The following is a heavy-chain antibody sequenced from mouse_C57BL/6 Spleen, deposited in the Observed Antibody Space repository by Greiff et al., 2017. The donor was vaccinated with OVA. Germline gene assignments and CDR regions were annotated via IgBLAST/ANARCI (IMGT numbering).Heavy chain of an antibody. CDR2: ISSGSSTI. J-gene: IGHJ2*01. CDR3: ARGATVVDFDY. Sequence: EVKLVESGGGLVKPGGSLKLSCAASGFTFSDYGMHWVRQAPEKGLEWVAYISSGSSTIYYADTVQGRFTISRDNAKNTLFLHMTSLRSEDTAMYYCARGATVVDFDYWGQGTTLTVSS. D-gene: IGHD1-1*01. V-gene: IGHV5-17*01. CDR1: GFTFSDYG.